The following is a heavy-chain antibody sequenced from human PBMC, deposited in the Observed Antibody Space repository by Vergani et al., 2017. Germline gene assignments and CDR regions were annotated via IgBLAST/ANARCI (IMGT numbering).Heavy chain of an antibody. D-gene: IGHD6-19*01. CDR1: GGTFSSYA. V-gene: IGHV1-69*18. CDR3: ARGQWLPTLSFDY. CDR2: IITFFGTT. J-gene: IGHJ4*02. Sequence: QVQLVQSGAEVKKPGSSVKVSCKASGGTFSSYAISWVRQVPGQGLEWMGRIITFFGTTDYAQKFQGRFTIIADEFTKTVDMQLSNLRSEDTAVYYCARGQWLPTLSFDYWGQGTLVTVSS.